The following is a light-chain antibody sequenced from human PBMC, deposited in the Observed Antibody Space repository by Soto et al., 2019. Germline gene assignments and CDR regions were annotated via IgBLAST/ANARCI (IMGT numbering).Light chain of an antibody. CDR3: QQYYTPPQT. CDR2: WAS. Sequence: DIVMTQSPDSLAVSLGESATINCMSSQSILYNSNNRNYLAWYQQKPGQPPKLLIYWASTRESGVPDRSSGSGSGTDFTLTISSLQAEDVAVSFCQQYYTPPQTFGQGTKVDIK. J-gene: IGKJ1*01. CDR1: QSILYNSNNRNY. V-gene: IGKV4-1*01.